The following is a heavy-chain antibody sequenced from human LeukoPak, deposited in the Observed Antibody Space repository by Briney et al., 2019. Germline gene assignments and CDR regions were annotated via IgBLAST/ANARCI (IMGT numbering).Heavy chain of an antibody. CDR3: ARISSSWYDYYGMDV. CDR1: GYTFTSYG. Sequence: ASVKVSCKASGYTFTSYGISWVRQAPGQGLEWMGWISAYNGNTNYAQELQGRVTMTTDTSTSTAYMELRSLRSDDTAVYYCARISSSWYDYYGMDVWGQGTTVTVSS. CDR2: ISAYNGNT. J-gene: IGHJ6*02. V-gene: IGHV1-18*01. D-gene: IGHD6-13*01.